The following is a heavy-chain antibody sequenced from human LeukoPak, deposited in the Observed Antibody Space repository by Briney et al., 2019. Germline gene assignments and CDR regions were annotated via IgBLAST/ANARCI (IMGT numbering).Heavy chain of an antibody. J-gene: IGHJ4*02. CDR3: ARLVQYSSSLTPYGAFDY. CDR2: IYYSGST. D-gene: IGHD6-13*01. V-gene: IGHV4-39*07. CDR1: GGSISSSSYY. Sequence: SETLSLTCTVSGGSISSSSYYWGWIRQPPGKGLEWIGSIYYSGSTYYNPSLKSRVTISVDTSKNQFSLKLSSVTAADTAVYYCARLVQYSSSLTPYGAFDYWGQGTLVTVSS.